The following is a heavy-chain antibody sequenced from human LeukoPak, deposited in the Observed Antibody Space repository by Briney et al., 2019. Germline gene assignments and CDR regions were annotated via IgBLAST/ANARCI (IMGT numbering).Heavy chain of an antibody. V-gene: IGHV3-48*01. CDR2: ISSSSTI. J-gene: IGHJ4*02. CDR1: GFTFSSYA. CDR3: ARDLDCGGDCYWQGDY. Sequence: PGGSLRLSCAASGFTFSSYAMHWVRQAPGKGLEWVSYISSSSTIYYADSVKGRFTISRDNAKNSLYLQMNSLRAEDTAVYYCARDLDCGGDCYWQGDYWGQGTLVTVSS. D-gene: IGHD2-21*01.